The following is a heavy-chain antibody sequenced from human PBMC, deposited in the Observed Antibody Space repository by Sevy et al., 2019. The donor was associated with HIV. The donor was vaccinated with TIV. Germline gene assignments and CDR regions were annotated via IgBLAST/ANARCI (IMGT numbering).Heavy chain of an antibody. CDR2: ITDTGGDT. CDR1: GFTFSSYA. V-gene: IGHV3-23*01. Sequence: WGSLRLSCAASGFTFSSYAMTWVRQAPGKGLEWVSSITDTGGDTYYADSVKGRFIVSRDNSKNTLDLQMSSLRADDTAVYYCAKERRGELLSFGEPPDYCDFWGQGTLVTVSS. J-gene: IGHJ4*02. CDR3: AKERRGELLSFGEPPDYCDF. D-gene: IGHD3-10*01.